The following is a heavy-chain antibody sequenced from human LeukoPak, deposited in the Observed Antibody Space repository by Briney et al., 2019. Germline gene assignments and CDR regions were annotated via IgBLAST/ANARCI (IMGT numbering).Heavy chain of an antibody. CDR1: GGSFSGYY. CDR3: ARETYTDYDFWSGYPWGWFDP. V-gene: IGHV4-34*01. CDR2: INHRGST. J-gene: IGHJ5*02. Sequence: SETLSLTCAVYGGSFSGYYWSWIRQPPGKGLEWIGEINHRGSTNYNPSLKSRVTISVDTSKNQFSLKLSSVTAADTAVYYCARETYTDYDFWSGYPWGWFDPWGQGTLVTVSS. D-gene: IGHD3-3*01.